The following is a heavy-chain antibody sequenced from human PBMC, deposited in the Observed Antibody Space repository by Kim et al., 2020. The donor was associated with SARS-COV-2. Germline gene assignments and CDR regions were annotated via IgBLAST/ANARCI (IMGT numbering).Heavy chain of an antibody. Sequence: SETLSLTCAVSGGSISSSNWWSWVRQPPGKGLEWIGEIYHSGSTNYNPSLKSRVTISVDKSKNQFSLKLSSVTAADTAMYYCARGDTWIQLWGPRNYYFDYWGQGTLVTVSS. J-gene: IGHJ4*02. CDR2: IYHSGST. CDR1: GGSISSSNW. CDR3: ARGDTWIQLWGPRNYYFDY. V-gene: IGHV4-4*02. D-gene: IGHD5-18*01.